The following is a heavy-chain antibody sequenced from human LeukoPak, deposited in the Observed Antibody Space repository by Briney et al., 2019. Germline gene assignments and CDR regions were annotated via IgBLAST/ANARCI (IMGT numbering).Heavy chain of an antibody. CDR2: ISSSSSTI. D-gene: IGHD6-13*01. V-gene: IGHV3-48*02. CDR1: GFTFSSYS. J-gene: IGHJ6*03. Sequence: GGSLRLSCAASGFTFSSYSMNWVRQAPGKGLEWVSYISSSSSTIYYADSVKGRFTISRDNAKNSLYLQMNSLRDEDTAVYYCARDWNRYSGSWYYYYYYMDVWGKGTTVTVSS. CDR3: ARDWNRYSGSWYYYYYYMDV.